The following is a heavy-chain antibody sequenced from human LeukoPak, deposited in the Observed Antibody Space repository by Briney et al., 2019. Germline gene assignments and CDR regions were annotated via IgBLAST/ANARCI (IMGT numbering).Heavy chain of an antibody. V-gene: IGHV3-30*02. D-gene: IGHD5-18*01. CDR3: ARADLRGYSLDY. CDR2: IRYDGSHK. J-gene: IGHJ4*02. CDR1: GFTFSSYG. Sequence: GGSLRLSCAASGFTFSSYGMHWVRQAPGKGLEWVAFIRYDGSHKYYADSVKVRFTISRDNSKNTLYLQMNSLRSEDTAVYFCARADLRGYSLDYWGQGTLVAVSS.